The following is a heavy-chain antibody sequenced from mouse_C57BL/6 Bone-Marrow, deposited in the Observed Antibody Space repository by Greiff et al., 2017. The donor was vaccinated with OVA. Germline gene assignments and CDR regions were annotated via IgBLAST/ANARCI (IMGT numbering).Heavy chain of an antibody. Sequence: EVMLVESGGDLVKPGGSLKLSCAASGFTFSSYGMSWVRQTPDKRLEWVATISSGGSYTYYPDSVKGRFTISRDNATNTLYLQMSSLKSKDTAMYYCARRMVTTGNYYAMDYWGQGTSVTVSS. V-gene: IGHV5-6*02. CDR1: GFTFSSYG. CDR2: ISSGGSYT. CDR3: ARRMVTTGNYYAMDY. D-gene: IGHD2-2*01. J-gene: IGHJ4*01.